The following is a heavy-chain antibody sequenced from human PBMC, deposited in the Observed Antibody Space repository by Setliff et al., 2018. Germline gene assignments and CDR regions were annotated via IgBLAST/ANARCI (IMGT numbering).Heavy chain of an antibody. CDR2: VYSTGST. J-gene: IGHJ5*01. D-gene: IGHD2-15*01. CDR1: GASISSGSHY. V-gene: IGHV4-61*09. Sequence: TLSLTCNVSGASISSGSHYWSWIRQSAGEKPTWIGHVYSTGSTNYNPSFESRVSISVDKSNNQFSLKVTSVTAADTAMYYCVRDRYGRNSDGSGVYNWFDSWGQGILVTVSS. CDR3: VRDRYGRNSDGSGVYNWFDS.